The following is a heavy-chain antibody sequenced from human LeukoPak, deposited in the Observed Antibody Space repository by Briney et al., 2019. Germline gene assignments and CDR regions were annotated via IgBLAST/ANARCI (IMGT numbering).Heavy chain of an antibody. J-gene: IGHJ6*02. CDR1: GFTFSSYS. D-gene: IGHD6-13*01. V-gene: IGHV3-21*01. CDR2: ISSSSSYI. CDR3: ARTIAQYSNSWLYFYHGLGV. Sequence: GGSLRLSCAASGFTFSSYSMNWVRQAPGKGLEWVSSISSSSSYIYYADSVKGRFTISRDNAKNSLYLQMNSLRAEDTAVYYCARTIAQYSNSWLYFYHGLGVWGQGTTVTVSS.